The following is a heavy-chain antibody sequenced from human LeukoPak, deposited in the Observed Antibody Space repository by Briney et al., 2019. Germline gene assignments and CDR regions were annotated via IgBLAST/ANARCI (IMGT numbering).Heavy chain of an antibody. CDR1: GFTFSTYW. CDR3: ARDLDWILFDY. D-gene: IGHD3-9*01. J-gene: IGHJ4*02. V-gene: IGHV3-74*03. Sequence: PGGSLRLSCAASGFTFSTYWMHWVRQAPGKGLVRVSRVRPEGTTTAYADSVKGRFTISRDNAKNTLFLRMNSLSAEDTAVYYCARDLDWILFDYWGQGTLVTVSS. CDR2: VRPEGTTT.